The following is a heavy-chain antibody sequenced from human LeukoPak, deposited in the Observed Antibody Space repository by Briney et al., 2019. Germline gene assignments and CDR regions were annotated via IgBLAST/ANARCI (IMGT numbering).Heavy chain of an antibody. J-gene: IGHJ6*03. Sequence: SETLSLTCTVSGGSISSYYWSWIRQPAGKGLEWIGRIYTSGSTNYNPSLKSRVTMSVDTSKNQFSLKLSSVTAADTAVYYCARGDRIAAAGVYYYYMDVWGKGTTVTVSS. CDR3: ARGDRIAAAGVYYYYMDV. CDR1: GGSISSYY. CDR2: IYTSGST. D-gene: IGHD6-13*01. V-gene: IGHV4-4*07.